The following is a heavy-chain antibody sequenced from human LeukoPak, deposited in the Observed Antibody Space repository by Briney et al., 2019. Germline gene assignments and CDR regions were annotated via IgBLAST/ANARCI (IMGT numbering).Heavy chain of an antibody. D-gene: IGHD3-3*01. CDR3: ATDRITIFGVVSMGY. J-gene: IGHJ4*02. CDR2: FDPEDGET. CDR1: GYTLTELS. Sequence: ASVKVSCKVSGYTLTELSMHSVRQAPGKGLEWMGGFDPEDGETIYAQKFQGRVTMTEDTSTDTAYMELSSLRSEDTAVYYCATDRITIFGVVSMGYWGQGTLVTVSS. V-gene: IGHV1-24*01.